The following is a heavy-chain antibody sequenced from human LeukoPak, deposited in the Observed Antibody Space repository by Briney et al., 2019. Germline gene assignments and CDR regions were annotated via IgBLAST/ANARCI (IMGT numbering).Heavy chain of an antibody. CDR2: IYYSGST. Sequence: PSETLSLTCTVSGGSISSSSYYWGWIRQPPGKGLEWIGSIYYSGSTYYNPSLKSRVTISVDTSKNQFSLKLSSVTAADTAVYYCARAAGYSSDWYDYWGQGTLVTVSS. V-gene: IGHV4-39*01. D-gene: IGHD6-19*01. CDR3: ARAAGYSSDWYDY. J-gene: IGHJ4*02. CDR1: GGSISSSSYY.